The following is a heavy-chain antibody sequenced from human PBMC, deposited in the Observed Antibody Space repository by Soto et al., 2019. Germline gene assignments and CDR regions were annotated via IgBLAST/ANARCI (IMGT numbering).Heavy chain of an antibody. D-gene: IGHD4-17*01. CDR3: ARIPLGDYEQGGWFDP. J-gene: IGHJ5*02. Sequence: SETLSLTCAVYGGSFSGYYWSWIRQPPGKGLEWIGEINHSGSTNYNPSLKSRVTISVDTSKNQFSLKLSSVTAADTAVYYCARIPLGDYEQGGWFDPWGQGTLVTVSS. V-gene: IGHV4-34*01. CDR2: INHSGST. CDR1: GGSFSGYY.